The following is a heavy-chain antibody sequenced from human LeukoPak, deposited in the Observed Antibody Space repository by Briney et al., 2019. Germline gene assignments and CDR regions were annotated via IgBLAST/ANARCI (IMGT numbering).Heavy chain of an antibody. CDR2: IRSQGYGGTT. CDR3: TRVSRSGSYSDF. CDR1: KFTFSSYA. V-gene: IGHV3-49*04. J-gene: IGHJ4*02. Sequence: GGSLRLSCAASKFTFSSYAMSWVRQAPGKGLEWVGLIRSQGYGGTTQYAASVKGRFTISRDDSKSIAYLQMNSLKTEDTAVYYCTRVSRSGSYSDFWGQGTLVTVSS. D-gene: IGHD3-10*01.